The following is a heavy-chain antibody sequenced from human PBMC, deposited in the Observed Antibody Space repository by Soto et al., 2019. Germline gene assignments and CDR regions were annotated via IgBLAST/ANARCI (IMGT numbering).Heavy chain of an antibody. CDR1: GFTFSSYG. J-gene: IGHJ5*02. Sequence: PGGLLRLSCAASGFTFSSYGMHWVRQAPGKGLEWVAVIWYDGSNKYYADSVKGRFTISRDNSKNTLYLQMNSLRAEDTAVYYCARSFLAAAGPLPIPWFDPWGQGTLVTVSS. CDR2: IWYDGSNK. V-gene: IGHV3-33*01. CDR3: ARSFLAAAGPLPIPWFDP. D-gene: IGHD6-13*01.